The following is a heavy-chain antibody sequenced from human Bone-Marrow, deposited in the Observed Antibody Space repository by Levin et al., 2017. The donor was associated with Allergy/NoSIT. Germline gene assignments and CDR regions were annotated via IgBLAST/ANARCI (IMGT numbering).Heavy chain of an antibody. CDR3: ARGNCSSTSCYRKFSYYYYYMDV. Sequence: GASVKVSCKASGGTFSSYAISWVRQAPGQGLEWMGGIIPIFGTANYAQKFQGRVTITADKSTSTAYMELSSLRSEDTAVYYCARGNCSSTSCYRKFSYYYYYMDVWGKGTTVTVSS. D-gene: IGHD2-2*01. J-gene: IGHJ6*03. V-gene: IGHV1-69*06. CDR2: IIPIFGTA. CDR1: GGTFSSYA.